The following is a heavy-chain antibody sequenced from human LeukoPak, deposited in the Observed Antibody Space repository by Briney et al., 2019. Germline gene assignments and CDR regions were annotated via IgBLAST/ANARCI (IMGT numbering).Heavy chain of an antibody. CDR2: IYHSGST. J-gene: IGHJ2*01. Sequence: PSETLSLTCAVSGGSISSSNWWSWVRQPPGKGLEWIGEIYHSGSTNYNPSLKSRVAISVDKSKNQFSLKLSSVTAADTAVYYCARGGSYYDFWSGYHTNLYWYFDLWGRGTLVTVSS. V-gene: IGHV4-4*02. CDR1: GGSISSSNW. CDR3: ARGGSYYDFWSGYHTNLYWYFDL. D-gene: IGHD3-3*01.